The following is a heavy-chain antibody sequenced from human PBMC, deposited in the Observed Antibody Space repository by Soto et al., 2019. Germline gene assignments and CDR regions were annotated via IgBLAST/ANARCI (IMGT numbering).Heavy chain of an antibody. D-gene: IGHD6-19*01. CDR2: ISATGLST. CDR1: GFSFSSYG. V-gene: IGHV3-23*01. J-gene: IGHJ4*02. Sequence: EVQLLQSGGGLVQPGGSRRLSCAASGFSFSSYGMSWVRQAPGKGLEWVSFISATGLSTYYADSVKGRFTISRDNYKNTVYLQLNSLRGEDTAVYYCAKERSRGSVAGMGTCDYWGQGTLVSVSS. CDR3: AKERSRGSVAGMGTCDY.